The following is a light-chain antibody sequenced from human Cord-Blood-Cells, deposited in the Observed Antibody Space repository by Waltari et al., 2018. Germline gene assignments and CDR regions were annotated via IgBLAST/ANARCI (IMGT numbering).Light chain of an antibody. CDR2: DVS. CDR3: SSYTSSSTLV. V-gene: IGLV2-14*01. CDR1: SSDVGGYNY. J-gene: IGLJ3*02. Sequence: QSALTQPASVSGSPGQSITISCTGPSSDVGGYNYVSWYQQPPGKAPKLMIYDVSNRPSGVSNRFSGSKSGNTASLTISGLQAEDEAEYYCSSYTSSSTLVFGGGTKLTVL.